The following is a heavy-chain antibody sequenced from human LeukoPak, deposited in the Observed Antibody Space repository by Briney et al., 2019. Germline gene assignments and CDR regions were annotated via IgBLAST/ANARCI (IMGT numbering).Heavy chain of an antibody. J-gene: IGHJ5*02. V-gene: IGHV1-2*06. Sequence: ASVKVSCKASGYTFTGYYMHWVGQAPGQGGEGMGRINPNSGGTNYAQKFHARVTMTRDTSISTAYMELSRLRSDDPAVYYCARWARVVPAAKCWFDPWGQGTLVTVSS. CDR1: GYTFTGYY. CDR2: INPNSGGT. D-gene: IGHD2-2*01. CDR3: ARWARVVPAAKCWFDP.